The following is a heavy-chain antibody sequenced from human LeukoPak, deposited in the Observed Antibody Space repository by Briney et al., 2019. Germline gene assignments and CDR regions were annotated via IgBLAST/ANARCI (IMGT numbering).Heavy chain of an antibody. J-gene: IGHJ4*02. CDR1: GFTFSNYW. V-gene: IGHV3-7*03. D-gene: IGHD1-26*01. Sequence: PGGSLRLSCAASGFTFSNYWMGWVRQAPGKGLEWVANIKQDGSEIYYVDSVKGRFTISRDTAKDSLYLQMNSLRAEDTALYYCARVEVDEGNTGSRYFDYWGQGTLVTVSS. CDR2: IKQDGSEI. CDR3: ARVEVDEGNTGSRYFDY.